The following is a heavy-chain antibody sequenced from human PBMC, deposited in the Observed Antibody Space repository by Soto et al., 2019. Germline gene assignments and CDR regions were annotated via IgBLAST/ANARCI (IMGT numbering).Heavy chain of an antibody. Sequence: QVQLQESGPGLVKPSGTLSLTCAVSGDSISSRNWWNWVRQPPGKGLEWIGQISHGGNTNYNPSLQSRVTISLDRSKSHFSLKLSSVTAADTAVYYCARAGSGYCSGLSCDSGLYGMDVWGQGTTVTVSS. CDR2: ISHGGNT. J-gene: IGHJ6*02. CDR3: ARAGSGYCSGLSCDSGLYGMDV. D-gene: IGHD2-15*01. V-gene: IGHV4-4*02. CDR1: GDSISSRNW.